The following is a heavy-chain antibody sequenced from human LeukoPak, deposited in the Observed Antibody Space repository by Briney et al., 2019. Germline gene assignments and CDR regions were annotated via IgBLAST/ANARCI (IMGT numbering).Heavy chain of an antibody. CDR3: ARLGSGWSFDY. J-gene: IGHJ4*02. CDR1: GFTFTSYG. CDR2: IWYDGSEK. D-gene: IGHD6-19*01. Sequence: GRSLRLSCAASGFTFTSYGIDWVRKAPGKGLEWVAVIWYDGSEKYYADSVKGRFTISRAQSKNTAYLQMNSLRSEDTAVYYCARLGSGWSFDYWGQGALVTVSS. V-gene: IGHV3-33*01.